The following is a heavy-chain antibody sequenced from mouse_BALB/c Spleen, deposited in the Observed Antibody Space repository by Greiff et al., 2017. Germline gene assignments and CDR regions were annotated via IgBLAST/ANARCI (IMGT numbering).Heavy chain of an antibody. Sequence: VQLQESGPGLVQPSQSLSITCTVSGFSLTSYGVHWVRQSPGKGLEWLGVIWSGGSTDYNAAFISRLSISKDNSKSQVFFKMNSLQANDTAIYYCARIRFDYWGQGTTRTVSS. CDR1: GFSLTSYG. D-gene: IGHD1-1*01. J-gene: IGHJ2*01. V-gene: IGHV2-2*02. CDR2: IWSGGST. CDR3: ARIRFDY.